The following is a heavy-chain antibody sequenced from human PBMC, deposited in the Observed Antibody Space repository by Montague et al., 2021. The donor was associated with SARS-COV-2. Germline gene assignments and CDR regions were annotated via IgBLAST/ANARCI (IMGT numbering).Heavy chain of an antibody. J-gene: IGHJ4*02. V-gene: IGHV4-39*01. CDR3: ARRRLREDYFDF. CDR1: GGSISSSDHY. Sequence: SETLSLTCTVSGGSISSSDHYWGWIRQPPGKGLEWLGIVYYSGXTXYXXXXKGRVTISIDASKNQFSLKLNSLTATDTAIYHCARRRLREDYFDFWGQGTLLTVSS. D-gene: IGHD4-17*01. CDR2: VYYSGXT.